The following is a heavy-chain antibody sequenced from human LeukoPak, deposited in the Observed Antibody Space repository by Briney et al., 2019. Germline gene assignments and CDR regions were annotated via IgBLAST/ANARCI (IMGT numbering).Heavy chain of an antibody. CDR1: GFTFSSYS. Sequence: GGSLRLSCAASGFTFSSYSMNWVRQAPGKGLEWVSSISSISSYIYYADSVKGRFTVSRDNAKNSLYLQMDSLKAEDTAVYYCARDPSGTYYPRVSGALDIWGQGTMVTVSS. J-gene: IGHJ3*02. V-gene: IGHV3-21*01. CDR3: ARDPSGTYYPRVSGALDI. CDR2: ISSISSYI. D-gene: IGHD1-26*01.